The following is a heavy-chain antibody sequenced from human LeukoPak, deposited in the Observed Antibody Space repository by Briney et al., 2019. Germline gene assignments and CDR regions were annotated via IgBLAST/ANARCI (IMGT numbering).Heavy chain of an antibody. V-gene: IGHV3-21*01. J-gene: IGHJ4*02. D-gene: IGHD5-18*01. CDR2: ISSSSSYI. CDR1: GFTFSSYS. Sequence: GGSLRLSCAASGFTFSSYSMNWVRQAPGKGLEWVSSISSSSSYIYYADSVKGRFTIPRDNAKNSLYLQMNSLRAEDTAVYYCARDYFRGYSYGYFDYWGQGTLVTVSS. CDR3: ARDYFRGYSYGYFDY.